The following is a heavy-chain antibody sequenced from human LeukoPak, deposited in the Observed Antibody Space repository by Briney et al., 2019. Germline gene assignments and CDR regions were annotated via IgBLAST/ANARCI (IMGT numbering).Heavy chain of an antibody. J-gene: IGHJ4*02. CDR2: IYYSGST. D-gene: IGHD7-27*01. CDR3: ARRANWAWYFDY. Sequence: SETLSLTCTVSGGSITSYYWSWIRQPPGKGLEWIGYIYYSGSTNYSPSLKSRVTISVDTSKNQFSLKLSSVTAADTAIYYCARRANWAWYFDYWGQGTLVTVSS. V-gene: IGHV4-59*08. CDR1: GGSITSYY.